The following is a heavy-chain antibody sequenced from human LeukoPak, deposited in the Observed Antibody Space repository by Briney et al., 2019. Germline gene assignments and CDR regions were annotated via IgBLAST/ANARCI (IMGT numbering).Heavy chain of an antibody. D-gene: IGHD5-24*01. V-gene: IGHV4-39*07. J-gene: IGHJ4*02. Sequence: PSETLSLTCTVSGGSISGSNYYRGWIRQPPGKGLEWIGSIFYTGSSYYNPSLKSRVTLSVDTSKDQFSLKLSSVTAADTAVYYCARDGYNTPGYWGQGTLVTVSS. CDR1: GGSISGSNYY. CDR3: ARDGYNTPGY. CDR2: IFYTGSS.